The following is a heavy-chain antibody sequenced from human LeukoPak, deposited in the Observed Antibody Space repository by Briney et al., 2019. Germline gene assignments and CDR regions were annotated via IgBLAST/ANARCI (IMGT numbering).Heavy chain of an antibody. D-gene: IGHD3-16*01. V-gene: IGHV3-33*03. CDR1: GFTFSSYG. CDR3: ARGSGLDV. Sequence: GGSLRLSCAASGFTFSSYGMHWVRQAPGKGLEWVAVIWYDGSNKYYADSVKGRFTISRDNAKNSLYLQMSNLRAEDTAVYFCARGSGLDVWGQGATVTVSS. J-gene: IGHJ6*02. CDR2: IWYDGSNK.